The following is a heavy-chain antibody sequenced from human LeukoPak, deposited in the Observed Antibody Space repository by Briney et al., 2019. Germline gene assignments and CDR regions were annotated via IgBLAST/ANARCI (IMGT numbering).Heavy chain of an antibody. CDR3: ARVVSSRYYFDY. Sequence: GGSLRLSCAASGFTFSSYAMSWVRQAPGKGLEWVSVIYSGGSTYYADSVKGRFTISRDNSKNTLYLQMNSLRAEDTAVYYCARVVSSRYYFDYWGQGTLVTVSS. CDR1: GFTFSSYA. D-gene: IGHD6-13*01. CDR2: IYSGGST. V-gene: IGHV3-66*01. J-gene: IGHJ4*02.